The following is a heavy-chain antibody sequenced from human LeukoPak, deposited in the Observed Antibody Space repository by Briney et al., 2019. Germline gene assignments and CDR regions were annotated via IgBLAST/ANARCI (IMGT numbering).Heavy chain of an antibody. CDR1: GFTFSSYA. J-gene: IGHJ4*02. CDR3: AKKAGGYYDTSGYYHYYFDY. Sequence: GRSLRLSCAASGFTFSSYAMSWVRQAPGKGLEWVSAISGSGGSTYYADSVKGRFIISRDNSKNTLYLQMNSLRAEDTAVYYCAKKAGGYYDTSGYYHYYFDYWGQGTLVTVSS. D-gene: IGHD3-22*01. V-gene: IGHV3-23*01. CDR2: ISGSGGST.